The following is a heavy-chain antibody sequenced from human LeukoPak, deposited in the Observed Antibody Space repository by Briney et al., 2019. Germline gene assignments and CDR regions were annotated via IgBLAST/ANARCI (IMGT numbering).Heavy chain of an antibody. CDR1: GFTFSSYW. V-gene: IGHV3-74*01. CDR2: INSDASLT. D-gene: IGHD3-3*01. Sequence: GGSLRLSCAASGFTFSSYWMHWVRQAPGKGLVWVSRINSDASLTSYADSVKGRFTISRDNAKNTLYLQMNNLKAEDTAVYYCARDLPGGITIFGGRGQGTLVTVSS. CDR3: ARDLPGGITIFGG. J-gene: IGHJ4*02.